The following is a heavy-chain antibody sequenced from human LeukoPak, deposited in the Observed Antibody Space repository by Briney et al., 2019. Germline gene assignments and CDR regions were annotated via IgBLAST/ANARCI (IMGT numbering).Heavy chain of an antibody. J-gene: IGHJ5*02. CDR3: ARRGTTYCTVDSCHPNWFDP. V-gene: IGHV3-48*03. D-gene: IGHD2-15*01. CDR1: GFTFSSYE. Sequence: GGSLRLSCAASGFTFSSYEMNWVRQAPGKGLEWVSYISFSGSTIYYADSVKGRFTISRDNAKNSVYLLMNSLRAEDTAVYYCARRGTTYCTVDSCHPNWFDPWGQGTLVTVSS. CDR2: ISFSGSTI.